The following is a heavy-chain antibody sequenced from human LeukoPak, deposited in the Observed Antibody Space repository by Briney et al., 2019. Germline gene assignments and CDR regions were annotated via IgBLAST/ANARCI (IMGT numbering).Heavy chain of an antibody. Sequence: ASVKVSRKASGYTFTGYYMHWVRQAPGQGLEWMGWINPNSGGTNYAQKFQGRVTMTRDTSISTAYMELSRLRSDDTAVYYCARVRAVGARHWGLHYWGQGTLVTVSS. J-gene: IGHJ4*02. CDR1: GYTFTGYY. CDR3: ARVRAVGARHWGLHY. CDR2: INPNSGGT. D-gene: IGHD1-26*01. V-gene: IGHV1-2*02.